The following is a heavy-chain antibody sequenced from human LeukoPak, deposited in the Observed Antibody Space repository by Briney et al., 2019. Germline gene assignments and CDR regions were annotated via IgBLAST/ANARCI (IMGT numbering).Heavy chain of an antibody. CDR2: ISSSSSYI. J-gene: IGHJ4*02. V-gene: IGHV3-21*01. CDR3: ARSYSGYDHNFDY. Sequence: KPGGSLRLSCAASGFTFSSYSMNWVRQAPGKGLEWVSSISSSSSYIYYADSVKGRFTISRDNAKNSLYLQMNSLRAEDTAVYYCARSYSGYDHNFDYWGQGTLVTVSS. CDR1: GFTFSSYS. D-gene: IGHD5-12*01.